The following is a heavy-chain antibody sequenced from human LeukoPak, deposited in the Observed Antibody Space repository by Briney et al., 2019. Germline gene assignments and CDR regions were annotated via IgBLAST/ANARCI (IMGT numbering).Heavy chain of an antibody. J-gene: IGHJ4*02. Sequence: GRSLRLSCAASGFTFSSYAMHWVRQAPGKGLEWVAVISYDGSNKYYADSVKGRFTISRDNSKNTLYLQMNSLRAEDTAVYYCARDKKLSGSYWEVVDYWGQGTLVTVSS. V-gene: IGHV3-30-3*01. CDR1: GFTFSSYA. D-gene: IGHD1-26*01. CDR2: ISYDGSNK. CDR3: ARDKKLSGSYWEVVDY.